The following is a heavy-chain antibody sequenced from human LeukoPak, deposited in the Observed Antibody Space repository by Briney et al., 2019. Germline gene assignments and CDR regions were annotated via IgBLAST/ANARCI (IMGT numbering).Heavy chain of an antibody. V-gene: IGHV3-20*04. J-gene: IGHJ4*02. Sequence: PGGSETLLCAPSGLIFEHHRMSWVRHAPGEGREWLTYIYGQDGTTSYTHAAPGRLPISRFHANNSLSIQLHNLRAHGTAMYYCAIASGLGKLLPSYYCGQGTLVTDSS. CDR2: IYGQDGTT. CDR3: AIASGLGKLLPSYY. CDR1: GLIFEHHR. D-gene: IGHD2-15*01.